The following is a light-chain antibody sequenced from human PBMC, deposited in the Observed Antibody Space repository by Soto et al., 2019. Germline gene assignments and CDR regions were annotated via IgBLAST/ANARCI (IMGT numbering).Light chain of an antibody. V-gene: IGKV3-15*01. Sequence: EIVMTQSPATLSVSPGDRATLSCRATQSVFTNLAWYQQKNGQATRLIFYGASTRATGIPARFSGIESETEFTRTIRNLQSEDFAVYYCQQFNKWPLTFGGGTRVEI. J-gene: IGKJ4*01. CDR1: QSVFTN. CDR2: GAS. CDR3: QQFNKWPLT.